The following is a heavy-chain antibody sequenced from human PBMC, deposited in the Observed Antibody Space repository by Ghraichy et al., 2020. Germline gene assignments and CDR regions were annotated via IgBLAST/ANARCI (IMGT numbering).Heavy chain of an antibody. V-gene: IGHV3-7*01. CDR2: IKQDGSAK. CDR3: ARAATIAGGTIGNDR. CDR1: GFSFSSSW. D-gene: IGHD2-15*01. J-gene: IGHJ5*02. Sequence: GGSLRLSCAASGFSFSSSWMSWVRQAPGKGLEWVANIKQDGSAKYYVDSVKGRFTISRVNAKKSLYLEMNSLRAEDTAVYYCARAATIAGGTIGNDRWGQGTLVTVSS.